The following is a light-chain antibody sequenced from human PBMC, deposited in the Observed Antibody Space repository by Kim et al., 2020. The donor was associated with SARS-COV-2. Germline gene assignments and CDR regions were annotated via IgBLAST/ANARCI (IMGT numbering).Light chain of an antibody. Sequence: PGERAALSCRASQSVSSYLAWYQQKPGQAPRLLIYDASNRATGIPARFSGSGSGTDFTLTISSLEPEDFAVYYCQQRSNWPPALTFGGGTKVDIK. CDR3: QQRSNWPPALT. CDR1: QSVSSY. J-gene: IGKJ4*01. V-gene: IGKV3-11*01. CDR2: DAS.